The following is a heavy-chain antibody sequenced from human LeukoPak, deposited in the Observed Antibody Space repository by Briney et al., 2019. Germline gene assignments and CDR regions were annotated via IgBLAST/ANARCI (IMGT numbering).Heavy chain of an antibody. J-gene: IGHJ4*02. CDR3: ARRGTSSSWAHFDY. CDR1: GFTFSNYA. CDR2: IFTSAVTT. V-gene: IGHV3-23*01. D-gene: IGHD6-13*01. Sequence: GGSLRLSCAASGFTFSNYAMTWVRQASGKGLEWVSLIFTSAVTTYYADSVKGRFTISRDNSKNTLYLQMNSLGAEDTAVYYCARRGTSSSWAHFDYWGQGTLVTVSS.